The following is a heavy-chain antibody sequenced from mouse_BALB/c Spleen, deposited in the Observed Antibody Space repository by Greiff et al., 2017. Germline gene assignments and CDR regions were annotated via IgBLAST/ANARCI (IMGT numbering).Heavy chain of an antibody. V-gene: IGHV1-82*01. CDR2: IYPGDGDT. CDR3: ASYGNYVGDYAMDY. CDR1: GYAFSSSW. Sequence: VQLQESGPELVKPGASVKISCKASGYAFSSSWMNWVKQRPGQGLEWIGRIYPGDGDTNYNGKFKGKATLTADKSSSTAYMQLSSLTSVDSAVYFCASYGNYVGDYAMDYWGQGTSVTVSS. D-gene: IGHD2-1*01. J-gene: IGHJ4*01.